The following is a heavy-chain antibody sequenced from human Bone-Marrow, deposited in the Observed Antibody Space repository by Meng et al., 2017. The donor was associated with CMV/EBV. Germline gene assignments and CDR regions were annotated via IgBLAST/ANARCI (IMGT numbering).Heavy chain of an antibody. Sequence: QVQLGPAGAEVKKPGSSVKVSCKAAGGTFSSYAISWVRQAPGQGLEWMGGIIPIFGTANYAQKFQGRVTITADESTSTAYMELSSLRSEDTAVYYCATEVGATRFFDYWGQGTLVTVSS. V-gene: IGHV1-69*12. CDR2: IIPIFGTA. J-gene: IGHJ4*02. D-gene: IGHD1-26*01. CDR1: GGTFSSYA. CDR3: ATEVGATRFFDY.